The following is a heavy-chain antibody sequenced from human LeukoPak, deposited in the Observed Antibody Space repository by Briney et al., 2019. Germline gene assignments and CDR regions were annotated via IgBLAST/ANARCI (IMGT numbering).Heavy chain of an antibody. CDR3: ARALPHRRLMDTTMEQHWFDP. J-gene: IGHJ5*02. CDR1: GYIFTIYF. Sequence: GASVKVSFKASGYIFTIYFMHWVRQAPGQGLEWMGLINPSGGSTRYAQKFQGRVTMTRDMSTSTVYMELSSLRSEDTAVYYCARALPHRRLMDTTMEQHWFDPWGQGTLVTVSS. CDR2: INPSGGST. D-gene: IGHD5-18*01. V-gene: IGHV1-46*01.